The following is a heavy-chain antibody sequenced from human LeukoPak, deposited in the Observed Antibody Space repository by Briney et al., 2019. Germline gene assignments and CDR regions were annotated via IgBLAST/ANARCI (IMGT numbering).Heavy chain of an antibody. J-gene: IGHJ6*03. Sequence: SETLSLTCAVYGGSVSCYYWSWIRQPPGKRLEWIVEINHNGSTNYNPSLKSRVTISVDTSKNQFSLKLSSVTAADTAVYYCATCIAAAGPPYYYYYYYMDVWGKGTTVTISS. V-gene: IGHV4-34*01. CDR2: INHNGST. CDR3: ATCIAAAGPPYYYYYYYMDV. CDR1: GGSVSCYY. D-gene: IGHD6-13*01.